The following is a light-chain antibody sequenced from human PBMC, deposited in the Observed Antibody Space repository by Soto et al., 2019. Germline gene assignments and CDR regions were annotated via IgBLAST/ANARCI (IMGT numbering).Light chain of an antibody. CDR1: QSASDN. CDR2: GAS. V-gene: IGKV3-15*01. CDR3: QQYYKLPYT. J-gene: IGKJ2*01. Sequence: EIVMTQSPATLSVSPGGRATLSCRASQSASDNLAWYQQRRGQAPRLLIYGASARATDIPSRFSGSGSGTEFTLTISRLQSEDFAVYFCQQYYKLPYTFGQGTRLEIK.